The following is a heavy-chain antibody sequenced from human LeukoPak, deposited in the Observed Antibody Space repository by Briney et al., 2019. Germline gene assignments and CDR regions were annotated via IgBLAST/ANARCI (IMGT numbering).Heavy chain of an antibody. D-gene: IGHD2-8*01. CDR1: GFTFSSYA. CDR2: ISGSGGST. CDR3: AKSYCTNGVCPPGYFDY. V-gene: IGHV3-23*01. J-gene: IGHJ4*02. Sequence: GGSLRLSCAASGFTFSSYAMSWVRQAPGKGLEWVSAISGSGGSTYYADSVKGRFTISRDNSKNTLYLQMHSLRAEDTAVYYCAKSYCTNGVCPPGYFDYWGQGTLVTVSS.